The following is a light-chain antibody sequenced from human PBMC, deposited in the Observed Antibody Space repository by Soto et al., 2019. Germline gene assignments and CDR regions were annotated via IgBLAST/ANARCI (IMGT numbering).Light chain of an antibody. J-gene: IGKJ1*01. Sequence: AIQITQSPSSLSASIGDRVTITCRASQDIRTDLGWYQQKPGKAPKLLIYSASSLQSGVPSRFTGTASGTDFTLTISSLQPEDFATYYCLQDFNYPWTFGQGTKVDIK. V-gene: IGKV1-6*01. CDR3: LQDFNYPWT. CDR2: SAS. CDR1: QDIRTD.